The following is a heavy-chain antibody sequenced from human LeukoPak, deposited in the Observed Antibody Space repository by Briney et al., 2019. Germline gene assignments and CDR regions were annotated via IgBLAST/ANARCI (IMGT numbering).Heavy chain of an antibody. CDR1: GYTFTSYG. CDR3: ARDPPQDYSNYPVDYYYYMDV. CDR2: ISAYNGNT. Sequence: ASVKVSCKASGYTFTSYGISWVRQAPGQGLEWMGWISAYNGNTNYAQKLQGRVTMTTDTSTSTAYMELRSLRSDDTAVYYCARDPPQDYSNYPVDYYYYMDVWGKGTTVTVSS. V-gene: IGHV1-18*01. J-gene: IGHJ6*03. D-gene: IGHD4-11*01.